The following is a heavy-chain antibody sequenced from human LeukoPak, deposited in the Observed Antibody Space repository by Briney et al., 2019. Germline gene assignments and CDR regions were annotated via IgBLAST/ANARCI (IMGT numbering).Heavy chain of an antibody. J-gene: IGHJ5*02. Sequence: SETLSLTCAVSGGSISSGDYYWSWIRQHPGKGLEWIGYINYSGSAFYNPSLKSRVTISVDTSKNQFSLKLSSVTAADTAVYYCARTRTSSGWYRSPWFDPWGQGTLVTVSS. CDR2: INYSGSA. V-gene: IGHV4-31*11. CDR1: GGSISSGDYY. CDR3: ARTRTSSGWYRSPWFDP. D-gene: IGHD6-19*01.